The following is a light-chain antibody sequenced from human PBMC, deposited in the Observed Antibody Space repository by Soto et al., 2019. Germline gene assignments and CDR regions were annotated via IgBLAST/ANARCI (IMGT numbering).Light chain of an antibody. Sequence: SYELTQPPSVSVSPGQTATITCSGDKLGNKFASWYQQRPRQSPLLVIYRHTKRPSGIPERFSGSISGNTASLTIGGTQAMDEADYYCQAWDSGRGVYVFGGGTKLTVL. CDR2: RHT. CDR3: QAWDSGRGVYV. J-gene: IGLJ1*01. V-gene: IGLV3-1*01. CDR1: KLGNKF.